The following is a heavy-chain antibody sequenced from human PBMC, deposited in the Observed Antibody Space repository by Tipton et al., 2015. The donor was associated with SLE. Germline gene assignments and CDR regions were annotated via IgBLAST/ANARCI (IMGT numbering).Heavy chain of an antibody. D-gene: IGHD3-10*01. CDR3: ARPGEYYYGSGSYYFDY. CDR1: GGSFSGYY. J-gene: IGHJ4*02. Sequence: TLSLTCAVYGGSFSGYYWSWIRQPPGKGLEWIGNIYHSGSTLYNPSLKSRVTISVDTSKNQFSLKLSSVTAADTAVYYCARPGEYYYGSGSYYFDYWGQGTLVTVSS. CDR2: IYHSGST. V-gene: IGHV4-34*01.